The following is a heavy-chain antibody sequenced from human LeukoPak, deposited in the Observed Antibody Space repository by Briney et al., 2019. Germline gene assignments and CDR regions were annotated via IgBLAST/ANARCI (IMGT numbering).Heavy chain of an antibody. D-gene: IGHD2-21*02. Sequence: SETLSLTCTVSGDSIFSNYWNWIRQPPGKGLEWIGYIYDSGNTKYNPSLKSRVTISIDTSKNQFSLSLRSVTAADTAVYYCARHIVVVTDYYYMDVWGKGTTVTISS. CDR3: ARHIVVVTDYYYMDV. CDR1: GDSIFSNY. J-gene: IGHJ6*03. CDR2: IYDSGNT. V-gene: IGHV4-59*08.